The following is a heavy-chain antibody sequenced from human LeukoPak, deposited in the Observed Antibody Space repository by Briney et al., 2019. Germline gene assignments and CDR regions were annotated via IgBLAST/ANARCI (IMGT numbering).Heavy chain of an antibody. CDR3: ARGISSGWPGEKDGAFDI. V-gene: IGHV1-8*01. CDR1: GYTFTSYD. J-gene: IGHJ3*02. D-gene: IGHD6-19*01. Sequence: GASVKVSCKASGYTFTSYDINWVRQATGQGLEWMGWMNPNSGNTGYARKFQGRVTMTRNTSISTAYMELSSLRSEDTAVYYCARGISSGWPGEKDGAFDIWGQGTMVTVSS. CDR2: MNPNSGNT.